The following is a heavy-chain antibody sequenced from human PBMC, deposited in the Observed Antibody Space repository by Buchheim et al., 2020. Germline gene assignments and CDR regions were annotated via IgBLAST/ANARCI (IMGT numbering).Heavy chain of an antibody. CDR3: ARHHASYTGSYYYYGLDV. J-gene: IGHJ6*02. D-gene: IGHD1-26*01. CDR2: VWYDGSKK. V-gene: IGHV3-33*01. CDR1: GFTFSNYG. Sequence: QVQLEESGGGVVQPGRSLRLSCAASGFTFSNYGMYWVRQAPGKGLEWVAIVWYDGSKKYYADSVKGRFTISRDNSKYSLFLQMNSLRAEDTAVYYCARHHASYTGSYYYYGLDVWGQGT.